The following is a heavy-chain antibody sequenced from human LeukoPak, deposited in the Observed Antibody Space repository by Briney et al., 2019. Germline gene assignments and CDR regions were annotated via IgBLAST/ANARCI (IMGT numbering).Heavy chain of an antibody. Sequence: PSETLSLTCTVSGGSIRSSSYYWGWIRQPPEKGLEWIGSFYYSGSTYYNPSLKSRVTISVDTSKNEFSLKLSSVTAADTAVYFCARGPYSYDSSGAFDIWGQGTMVTVSS. D-gene: IGHD3-22*01. CDR1: GGSIRSSSYY. CDR3: ARGPYSYDSSGAFDI. J-gene: IGHJ3*02. V-gene: IGHV4-39*01. CDR2: FYYSGST.